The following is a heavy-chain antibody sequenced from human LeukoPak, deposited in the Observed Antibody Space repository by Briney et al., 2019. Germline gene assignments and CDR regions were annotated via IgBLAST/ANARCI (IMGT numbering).Heavy chain of an antibody. Sequence: GGSLRLSCAASGFTLSGSAMHWVRQASGKGLEWVGRIRSKVNSYAIAYGASVKGRFTISRDDSKNTAYLQMNSLKTEDTAVYYCTSSGYSDYYGMDVWGQGTTVTVSS. D-gene: IGHD3-22*01. V-gene: IGHV3-73*01. J-gene: IGHJ6*02. CDR3: TSSGYSDYYGMDV. CDR2: IRSKVNSYAI. CDR1: GFTLSGSA.